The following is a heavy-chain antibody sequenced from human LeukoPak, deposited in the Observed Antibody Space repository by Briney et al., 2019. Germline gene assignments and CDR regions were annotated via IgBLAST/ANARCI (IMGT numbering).Heavy chain of an antibody. Sequence: PSETLSLTCAVYGESLSGYYWIWIRQPPGKGLEWIGEINQSGSNNYNPSLKSRVTISVDTSKIQFSLKLRSVTAADTAVYYCARRFDYWGQGTLVTVSS. J-gene: IGHJ4*02. V-gene: IGHV4-34*01. CDR2: INQSGSN. CDR1: GESLSGYY. CDR3: ARRFDY.